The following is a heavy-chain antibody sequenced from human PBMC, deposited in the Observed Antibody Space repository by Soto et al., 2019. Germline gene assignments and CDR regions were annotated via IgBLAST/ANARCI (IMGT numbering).Heavy chain of an antibody. V-gene: IGHV3-23*01. CDR2: ISGSGGST. J-gene: IGHJ4*02. D-gene: IGHD6-13*01. CDR3: ARAYSSSWEFAY. CDR1: GFTFSSYA. Sequence: GGSLRLSCAASGFTFSSYAMSWVRQAPGKGLEWVSAISGSGGSTYYADSVKGRFTISRDNSKNTLYLQMNSLRAEDTAVYYCARAYSSSWEFAYWGQGTLVTVSS.